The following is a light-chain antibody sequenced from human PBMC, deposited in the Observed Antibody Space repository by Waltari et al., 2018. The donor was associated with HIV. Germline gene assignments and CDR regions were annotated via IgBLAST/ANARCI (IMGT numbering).Light chain of an antibody. CDR1: SSDIGGYDY. CDR2: DVT. Sequence: QSALTQPASVSGSLGQSITFSCTGTSSDIGGYDYVSWYQQHPGEAPKIIIYDVTNRAFGISGRFSGSKAGDTASPTISGVQGEDEADYYCTPFSPTPAWVFGGGTKLTV. J-gene: IGLJ3*02. CDR3: TPFSPTPAWV. V-gene: IGLV2-14*03.